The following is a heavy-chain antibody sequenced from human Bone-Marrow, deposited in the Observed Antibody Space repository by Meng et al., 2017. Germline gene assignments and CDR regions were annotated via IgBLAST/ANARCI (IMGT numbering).Heavy chain of an antibody. V-gene: IGHV1-2*06. Sequence: ASVKVSCKASGYTFIDYYIHWVRQAPGHGLEWMGRINPNSGGTNYAQKFQGRVTMTRDTSISTVYMELSSLRSEDTAVYYCARKSDLEFYYYYYGMDVWGQGTTDTVSS. CDR2: INPNSGGT. CDR1: GYTFIDYY. D-gene: IGHD2-21*02. CDR3: ARKSDLEFYYYYYGMDV. J-gene: IGHJ6*02.